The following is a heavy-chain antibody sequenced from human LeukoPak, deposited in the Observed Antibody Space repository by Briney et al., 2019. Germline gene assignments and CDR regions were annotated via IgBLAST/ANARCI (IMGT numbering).Heavy chain of an antibody. V-gene: IGHV3-48*01. CDR1: EFTFSSYS. CDR3: AREVGTPQAFDI. CDR2: ITNSGNSK. J-gene: IGHJ3*02. Sequence: GGSLRLSCAASEFTFSSYSMNWVRQAPGKGLEWVSYITNSGNSKSYADSVKGRFTISRDNAKNSLYLQMNSLKAEDTAIYYCAREVGTPQAFDIWGQGTMVTVSS. D-gene: IGHD1-26*01.